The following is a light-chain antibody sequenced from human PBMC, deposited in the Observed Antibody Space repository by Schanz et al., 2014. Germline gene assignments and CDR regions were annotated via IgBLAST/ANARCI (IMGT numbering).Light chain of an antibody. CDR3: CSYAGDNTLR. Sequence: QSALTQPPSASGSLGQSVTISCTGTSNDIGRYDFVSWYQQHPGKAPKLMIYAVSKRPSGVYTRFSGSKSGNTASLTISGLQAEDEADYYCCSYAGDNTLRFGGGTKLTVL. CDR1: SNDIGRYDF. J-gene: IGLJ3*02. V-gene: IGLV2-23*02. CDR2: AVS.